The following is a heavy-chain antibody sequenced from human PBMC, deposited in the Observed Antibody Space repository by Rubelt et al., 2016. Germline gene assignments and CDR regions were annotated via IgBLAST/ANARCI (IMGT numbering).Heavy chain of an antibody. D-gene: IGHD3-22*01. J-gene: IGHJ3*02. CDR3: ARDLVGVVITTHDAFDI. Sequence: QVQLVQSGAEVKKPGSSVKVSCKASGGTFSSYAISWVRQAPGQGLEWMGGIIPIFGPANSAQKFQGRGTITADKSTSTAYMELGSLRAEDTAVYYCARDLVGVVITTHDAFDIWGQGTMVTVSS. V-gene: IGHV1-69*06. CDR2: IIPIFGPA. CDR1: GGTFSSYA.